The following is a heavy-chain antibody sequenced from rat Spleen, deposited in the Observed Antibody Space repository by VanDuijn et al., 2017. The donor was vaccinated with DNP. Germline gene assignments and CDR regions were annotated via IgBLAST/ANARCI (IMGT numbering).Heavy chain of an antibody. J-gene: IGHJ2*01. CDR3: ARPYYGYYYFDY. V-gene: IGHV5-7*01. D-gene: IGHD1-7*01. CDR2: ISYDGSST. Sequence: EVQLVESGGGLVQPGRSLKLSCAASGFTFSDYNMAWVRQAPKKGLEWVATISYDGSSTYYRDSVKGRFTISRDNAKSTLYLQMDSLRSEDTATYYCARPYYGYYYFDYWGQGVMVTVSS. CDR1: GFTFSDYN.